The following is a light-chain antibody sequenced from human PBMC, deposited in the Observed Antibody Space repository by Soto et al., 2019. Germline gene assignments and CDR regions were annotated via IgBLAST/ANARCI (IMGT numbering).Light chain of an antibody. CDR3: EEYNSYLWT. Sequence: DIQMTQSPTTLSASVGDRVTITCRASQSISNWLAWYQQKPGKAPKLLIYDASSLESGVQSRFSVSGSGTELTLTISSLQPDDFPTYDCEEYNSYLWTFGQETKVESK. CDR2: DAS. V-gene: IGKV1-5*01. CDR1: QSISNW. J-gene: IGKJ1*01.